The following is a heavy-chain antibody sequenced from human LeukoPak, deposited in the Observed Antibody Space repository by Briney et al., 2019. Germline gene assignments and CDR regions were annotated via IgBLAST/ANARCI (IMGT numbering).Heavy chain of an antibody. D-gene: IGHD1-26*01. V-gene: IGHV3-23*01. CDR2: ISGSGGST. Sequence: PGGSLRLSCAASGFTFSSYGMSWVRQAPGKGLEWVSAISGSGGSTYYADSVKGRFTISRDNAKNSLYLQMHSLRAEDTAVYYCARDLTSWEVRSNFDYWGQGTLVTVSS. CDR1: GFTFSSYG. J-gene: IGHJ4*02. CDR3: ARDLTSWEVRSNFDY.